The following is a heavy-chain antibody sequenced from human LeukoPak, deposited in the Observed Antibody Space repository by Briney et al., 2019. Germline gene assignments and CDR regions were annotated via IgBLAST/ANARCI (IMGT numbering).Heavy chain of an antibody. CDR2: INSDGSST. Sequence: GGSLRLSCAASGFTFSSYWMHWVRHAPGKGLVWVSRINSDGSSTSYADSVKGRFTISRDNAKNTLYLQMNSLRAEDTAVYYCARAYYDFWSGYQSAEYFQHWGQGTLVTVSS. D-gene: IGHD3-3*01. J-gene: IGHJ1*01. CDR3: ARAYYDFWSGYQSAEYFQH. CDR1: GFTFSSYW. V-gene: IGHV3-74*01.